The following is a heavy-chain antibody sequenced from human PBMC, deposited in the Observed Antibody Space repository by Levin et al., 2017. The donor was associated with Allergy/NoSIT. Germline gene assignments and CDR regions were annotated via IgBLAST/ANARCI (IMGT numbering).Heavy chain of an antibody. CDR1: GGSLTGYY. Sequence: SETLSLTCAVNGGSLTGYYWSWIRQPPEKGLEWIGEINHSGVSNSNSSLKSRVTMSLDPSKNPFSLNLSSVTAADTAVYYCARGASFDPWGQGTLVTVSS. J-gene: IGHJ5*02. CDR3: ARGASFDP. CDR2: INHSGVS. V-gene: IGHV4-34*01.